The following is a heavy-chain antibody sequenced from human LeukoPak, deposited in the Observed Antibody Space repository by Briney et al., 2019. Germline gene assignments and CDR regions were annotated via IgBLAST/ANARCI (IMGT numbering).Heavy chain of an antibody. J-gene: IGHJ4*02. CDR1: GFTFSSYS. D-gene: IGHD2-21*02. CDR3: ASLVYCGGDCYTDY. Sequence: GGSLRLSCAASGFTFSSYSMNWVRQAPGKGLEWVSSISSRANYIYYADSVQGRFTISRDNAKNSLYLRMNSLRAEDTAVYYCASLVYCGGDCYTDYWGQGTLVTVSS. CDR2: ISSRANYI. V-gene: IGHV3-21*01.